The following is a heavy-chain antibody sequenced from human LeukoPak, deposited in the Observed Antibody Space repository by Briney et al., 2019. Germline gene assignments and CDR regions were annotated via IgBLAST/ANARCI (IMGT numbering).Heavy chain of an antibody. D-gene: IGHD2-2*02. V-gene: IGHV3-23*01. CDR3: AKGRTAYCSSTSCYTSDY. CDR1: GFTFSSYA. CDR2: ISGSGGST. J-gene: IGHJ4*02. Sequence: GGSLRLSCAASGFTFSSYAMSWVRQAPAKGLEWVSAISGSGGSTYYADSVKGRFTISRDNSKNTLYLQMNSLRAEDTAVYYCAKGRTAYCSSTSCYTSDYWGQGTLVTVSS.